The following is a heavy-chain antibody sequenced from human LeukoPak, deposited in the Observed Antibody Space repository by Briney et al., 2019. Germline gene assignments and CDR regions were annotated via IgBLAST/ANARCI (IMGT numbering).Heavy chain of an antibody. V-gene: IGHV1-18*01. Sequence: GASVKVSCKASGYTFTSYGISWVRQAPGQGLEWMGWISAYNGNTNYAQKLQGRVTMTTDTSTSTAYMELRSLRSDDTAVYYCARGAPESDYYDSSGYYSFDYWGQGTLVTVSS. CDR2: ISAYNGNT. J-gene: IGHJ4*02. CDR3: ARGAPESDYYDSSGYYSFDY. D-gene: IGHD3-22*01. CDR1: GYTFTSYG.